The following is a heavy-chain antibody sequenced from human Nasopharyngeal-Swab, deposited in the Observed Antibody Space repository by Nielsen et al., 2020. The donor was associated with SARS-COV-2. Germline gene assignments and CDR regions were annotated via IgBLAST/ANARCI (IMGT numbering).Heavy chain of an antibody. CDR2: IIPIFGTA. CDR1: GYTFTGYY. CDR3: ARGFIQLLHPYYYYYMDV. V-gene: IGHV1-69*13. J-gene: IGHJ6*03. Sequence: SVKVSCKASGYTFTGYYMHWARQAPGQGLEWMGGIIPIFGTANYAQKFQGRVTITADESTSTAYMELSSLRSEDTAVYYCARGFIQLLHPYYYYYMDVWGKGTTVTVSS. D-gene: IGHD2-2*01.